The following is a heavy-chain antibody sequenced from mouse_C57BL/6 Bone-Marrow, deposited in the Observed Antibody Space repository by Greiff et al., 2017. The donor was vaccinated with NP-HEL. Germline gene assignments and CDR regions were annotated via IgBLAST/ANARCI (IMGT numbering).Heavy chain of an antibody. CDR3: ARSNYGRGGFAY. CDR1: GYTFTSYW. D-gene: IGHD1-1*01. J-gene: IGHJ3*01. CDR2: IDPSDSYT. V-gene: IGHV1-69*01. Sequence: QVQLQQPGAELVMPGASVKLSCKASGYTFTSYWMHWVKQRPGQGLEWIGEIDPSDSYTNYNQKFKGKSTLTVDKSSSTAYMQLSSLTSEDSAVYYCARSNYGRGGFAYWGQGTLVTVSA.